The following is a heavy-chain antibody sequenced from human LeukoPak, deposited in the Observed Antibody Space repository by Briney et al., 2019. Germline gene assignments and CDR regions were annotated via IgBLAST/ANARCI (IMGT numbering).Heavy chain of an antibody. Sequence: SETLSLTCTVSGGSISSGGYYWSWIRQHPGKGLEWIGYIYYSGSTYYNPSLKSRVTISVDTSKNQFSLKLSSVTAADTAVYYCARGDRTYYHGSGSPGTVDYWGQGTLVAVSS. CDR3: ARGDRTYYHGSGSPGTVDY. CDR1: GGSISSGGYY. CDR2: IYYSGST. J-gene: IGHJ4*02. D-gene: IGHD3-10*01. V-gene: IGHV4-31*03.